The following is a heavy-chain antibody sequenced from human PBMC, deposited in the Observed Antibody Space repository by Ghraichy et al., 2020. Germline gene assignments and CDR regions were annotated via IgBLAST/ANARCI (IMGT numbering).Heavy chain of an antibody. J-gene: IGHJ4*02. D-gene: IGHD3-22*01. CDR3: ARCRFYYDGSAYYYYCDY. CDR2: IIPIFGTS. Sequence: SVKVSCKASGGTFSNYAITWVRQAPGQGLEWMGGIIPIFGTSNYAPKFQGGVTITADESTSTAYMELSSLRSEDTAVYYCARCRFYYDGSAYYYYCDYWGLGTLVTVSS. V-gene: IGHV1-69*13. CDR1: GGTFSNYA.